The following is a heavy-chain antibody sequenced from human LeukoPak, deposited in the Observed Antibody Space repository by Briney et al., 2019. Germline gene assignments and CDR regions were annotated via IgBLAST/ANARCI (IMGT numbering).Heavy chain of an antibody. J-gene: IGHJ4*02. V-gene: IGHV3-7*01. D-gene: IGHD1-26*01. CDR3: ARDSNGGSYVAY. CDR1: GFTFSNDW. Sequence: GGSLRLSCAASGFTFSNDWMSWVRQAPGQGLEWVANINQDGSEKYYVDSVKGRFTISRDNAKNTLYLQMNSQRAEDTAVYFCARDSNGGSYVAYWGQGTLVTVSS. CDR2: INQDGSEK.